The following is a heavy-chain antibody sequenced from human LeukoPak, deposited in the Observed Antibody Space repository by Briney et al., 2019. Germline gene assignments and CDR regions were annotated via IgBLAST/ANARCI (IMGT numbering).Heavy chain of an antibody. CDR2: ISSSSSYI. Sequence: PGGSLRLSCAASGFTFSSYSMNWVRQAPGKGLEWVSSISSSSSYIYYADSVKGRFTISRDNAKNSLYLQMNSLRAEDTAVYYCARAKVVRGVIISPYGYWGQGTLVTVSS. CDR1: GFTFSSYS. D-gene: IGHD3-10*01. V-gene: IGHV3-21*01. J-gene: IGHJ4*02. CDR3: ARAKVVRGVIISPYGY.